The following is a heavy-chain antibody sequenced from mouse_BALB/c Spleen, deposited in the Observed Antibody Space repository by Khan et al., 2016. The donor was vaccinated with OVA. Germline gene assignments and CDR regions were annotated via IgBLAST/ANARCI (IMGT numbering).Heavy chain of an antibody. J-gene: IGHJ2*01. CDR3: ACSHFYYRDSCFDY. D-gene: IGHD2-14*01. CDR2: ISYSGST. CDR1: AYSITSDYA. V-gene: IGHV3-2*02. Sequence: EVQLQELGPGLVKPSQSLSLTCTVTAYSITSDYAWTWIRQFPGNKLEWMGYISYSGSTSYNPSLKSRISITRDTSKNQFFLQLISVTTEDTATYYCACSHFYYRDSCFDYWGQGTTLTVSS.